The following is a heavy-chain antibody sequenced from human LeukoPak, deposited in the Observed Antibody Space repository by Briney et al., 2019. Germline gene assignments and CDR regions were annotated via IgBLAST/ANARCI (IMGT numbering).Heavy chain of an antibody. CDR1: GFTFSSYG. V-gene: IGHV3-30*03. CDR2: ISYDGSNK. D-gene: IGHD5-24*01. J-gene: IGHJ4*02. CDR3: ARVEMTTISFDY. Sequence: LGGSLRLSCAASGFTFSSYGMHWVRQAPGKGLEWVAVISYDGSNKYYADSVKGRFTISRDNSKNTLYLQMNSLRAEDTAVYYCARVEMTTISFDYWGQGTLVTVSS.